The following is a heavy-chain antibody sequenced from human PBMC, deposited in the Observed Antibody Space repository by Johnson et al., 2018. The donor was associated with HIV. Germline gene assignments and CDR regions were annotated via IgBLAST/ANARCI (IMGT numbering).Heavy chain of an antibody. Sequence: QVQLVESGGGLVKPGGSLRLSCAASGFTFTDYYMNWMRQAPGKGLEWVSHISSSGSTIYYAASVKGRFTIARDNAKKSLYLQMNSLRDVDTAVYYCARESTPWGADYVGYGFDIWGQGTMVTVSS. CDR1: GFTFTDYY. D-gene: IGHD4-17*01. J-gene: IGHJ3*02. CDR2: ISSSGSTI. V-gene: IGHV3-11*04. CDR3: ARESTPWGADYVGYGFDI.